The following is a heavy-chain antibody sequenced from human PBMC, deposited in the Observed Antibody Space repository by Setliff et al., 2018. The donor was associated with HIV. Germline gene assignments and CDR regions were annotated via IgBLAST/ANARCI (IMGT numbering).Heavy chain of an antibody. CDR3: AKNSLPPPYSSSPGWFDT. CDR1: GASITNSNSY. J-gene: IGHJ5*02. V-gene: IGHV4-39*02. CDR2: INYSGST. D-gene: IGHD6-13*01. Sequence: PSETLSLTCNVYGASITNSNSYWGWIRQPPGKGLEWIGTINYSGSTYYSPSLKSRVIISVDTAKNHLSLNLRSVTAADTAVYYCAKNSLPPPYSSSPGWFDTWGQGTLVTVSS.